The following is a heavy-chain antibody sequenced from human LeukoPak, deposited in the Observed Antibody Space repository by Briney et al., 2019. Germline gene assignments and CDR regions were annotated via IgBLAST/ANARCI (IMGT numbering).Heavy chain of an antibody. Sequence: PGGSLRLSCAASGFTFSSYHMNWVRQAPGKGLEWISYIHSTSRTIHYADSVKGRFTISRDNAKNSLYLQMNSLRAEDTAVYYCARIVQDVTGADFWGQGTLVTVSS. D-gene: IGHD3-9*01. CDR2: IHSTSRTI. J-gene: IGHJ4*02. CDR3: ARIVQDVTGADF. CDR1: GFTFSSYH. V-gene: IGHV3-48*01.